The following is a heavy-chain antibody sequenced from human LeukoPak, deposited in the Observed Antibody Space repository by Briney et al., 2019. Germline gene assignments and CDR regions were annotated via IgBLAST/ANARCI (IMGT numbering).Heavy chain of an antibody. V-gene: IGHV3-7*01. J-gene: IGHJ6*03. CDR2: IKQDGSEI. CDR1: GFTFDDYA. CDR3: ARVREGSGWSGYNYYYYYYMDV. D-gene: IGHD3-3*01. Sequence: GGSLRLSCAASGFTFDDYAMHWVRQAPGKGLEWVANIKQDGSEIYYVDSVKGRFTISRDNAKNSVFLEVNSLRAEDTAVYYCARVREGSGWSGYNYYYYYYMDVWGKGTTVTVSS.